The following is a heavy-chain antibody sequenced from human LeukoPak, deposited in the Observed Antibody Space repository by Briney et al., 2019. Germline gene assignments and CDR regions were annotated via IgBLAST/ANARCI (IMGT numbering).Heavy chain of an antibody. CDR1: GFTFSSYG. J-gene: IGHJ6*03. CDR3: AKVGAWIQRYYYYYYYMDV. V-gene: IGHV3-23*01. CDR2: ISGSGGST. D-gene: IGHD5-18*01. Sequence: PGGSLRLSCAASGFTFSSYGMSWVRQAPGKGLEWVSAISGSGGSTYYADSVKGRFTISRDNSKNTLYLQMNSLRAEDTAVYYCAKVGAWIQRYYYYYYYMDVWGKGTTVTISS.